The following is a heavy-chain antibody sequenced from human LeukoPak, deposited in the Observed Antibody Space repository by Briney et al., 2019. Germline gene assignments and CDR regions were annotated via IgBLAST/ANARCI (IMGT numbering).Heavy chain of an antibody. D-gene: IGHD3-22*01. Sequence: TGGSLRLSCAASGFTVSCNYMSWVRQAPGKGLEWVSVLYSGGSTYYADSVKGRFTISRDNSKNTLYLQMNSLRAEDTAVYYCARVEDSYAFDIWGQGTMVSVSS. V-gene: IGHV3-53*01. CDR2: LYSGGST. J-gene: IGHJ3*02. CDR3: ARVEDSYAFDI. CDR1: GFTVSCNY.